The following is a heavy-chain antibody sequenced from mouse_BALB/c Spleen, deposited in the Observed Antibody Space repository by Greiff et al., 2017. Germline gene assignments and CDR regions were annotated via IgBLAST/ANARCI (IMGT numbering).Heavy chain of an antibody. CDR3: ARMDYDLSMDY. J-gene: IGHJ4*01. V-gene: IGHV1-7*01. D-gene: IGHD2-4*01. CDR2: INPSTGYT. Sequence: VQGVESGAELAKPGASVKMSCKASGYTFTSYWMHWVKQRPGQGLEWIGYINPSTGYTEYNQKFKDKATLTADKSSSTAYMQLSSLTSEDSAVYYCARMDYDLSMDYWGQGTSVTVSS. CDR1: GYTFTSYW.